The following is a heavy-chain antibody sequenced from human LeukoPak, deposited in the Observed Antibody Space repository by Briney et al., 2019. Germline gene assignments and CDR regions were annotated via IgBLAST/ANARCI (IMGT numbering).Heavy chain of an antibody. D-gene: IGHD5-18*01. CDR1: GGSISSYY. CDR2: IYYSGST. Sequence: SETLSLTCTVSGGSISSYYWSWIRQPPGKGLEWIGYIYYSGSTNYNPSLKSRVTISLDTSKNQSSLKLSSVTAADTAVYYCARVAVGKGYPFDYWGQGALVTVSS. CDR3: ARVAVGKGYPFDY. J-gene: IGHJ4*02. V-gene: IGHV4-59*12.